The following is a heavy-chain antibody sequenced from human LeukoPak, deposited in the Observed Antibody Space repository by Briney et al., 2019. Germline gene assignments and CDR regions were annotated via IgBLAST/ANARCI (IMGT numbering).Heavy chain of an antibody. Sequence: ASVKVSCKASGYTFSDYYMHWVRQAPGQGLEWMGWINPNSGATGYAQKFQGRVTMTRDTSISTGDMELNSLRSDDTAMYFCSRRSPLNRAYSGYDPPFHYWGQGTLVAVPS. CDR1: GYTFSDYY. D-gene: IGHD5-12*01. CDR2: INPNSGAT. CDR3: SRRSPLNRAYSGYDPPFHY. J-gene: IGHJ4*02. V-gene: IGHV1-2*02.